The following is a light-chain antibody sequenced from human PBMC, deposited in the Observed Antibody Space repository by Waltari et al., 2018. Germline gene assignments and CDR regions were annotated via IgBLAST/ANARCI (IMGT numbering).Light chain of an antibody. CDR2: AAS. CDR3: QQSYSTPPIT. CDR1: QSISSY. Sequence: DIQMTQSPSSLSASVGDRVTITCLASQSISSYLNWYQQKPGKAPKLLIYAASSLQSGVPSRFSGSGSGTDFTLTISSLQPEDFATYYCQQSYSTPPITFGPGTKVDIK. V-gene: IGKV1-39*01. J-gene: IGKJ3*01.